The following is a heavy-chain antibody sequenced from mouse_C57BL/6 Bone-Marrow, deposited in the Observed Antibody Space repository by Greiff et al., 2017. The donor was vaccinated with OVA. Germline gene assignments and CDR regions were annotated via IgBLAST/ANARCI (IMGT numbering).Heavy chain of an antibody. J-gene: IGHJ4*01. D-gene: IGHD1-1*01. CDR1: GYSFTDYN. CDR3: ARRKNTTVRDYAMDY. CDR2: INPNYGTT. Sequence: VQLQQSGPELVKPGASVKISCKASGYSFTDYNMNWVKQSNGKSLEWIGVINPNYGTTSYNQKFKGKATLTVDQSSSTAYMQLNSLTSEDTAIYYCARRKNTTVRDYAMDYWGQGTSVTVSS. V-gene: IGHV1-39*01.